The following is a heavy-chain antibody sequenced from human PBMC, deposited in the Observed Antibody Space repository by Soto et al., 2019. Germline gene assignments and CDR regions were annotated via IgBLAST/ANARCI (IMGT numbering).Heavy chain of an antibody. CDR1: GGSISSGGYY. CDR3: ASATNPPSYGMDV. Sequence: SETLSLTCTVSGGSISSGGYYWSWIRQHPGKGLEWIGYIYYSGSTYYNPSLKSRVTISVDTPKNQFSLKLSSVTAADTAVYYCASATNPPSYGMDVWGQGTTVTVSS. J-gene: IGHJ6*02. V-gene: IGHV4-31*03. CDR2: IYYSGST.